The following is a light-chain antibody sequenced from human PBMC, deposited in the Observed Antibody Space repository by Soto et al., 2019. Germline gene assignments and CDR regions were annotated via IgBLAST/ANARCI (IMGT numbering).Light chain of an antibody. Sequence: ETVMTQSPVTLSVSPGDTATLSCRASQRVSSHLAWYQQKPGQAPRLLIYAASTRATGIPVRFSGSGSETEFTLTISDVQPEDFALYYCHQRQSWPRTFGQGTKVDIK. CDR3: HQRQSWPRT. CDR1: QRVSSH. V-gene: IGKV3-15*01. CDR2: AAS. J-gene: IGKJ1*01.